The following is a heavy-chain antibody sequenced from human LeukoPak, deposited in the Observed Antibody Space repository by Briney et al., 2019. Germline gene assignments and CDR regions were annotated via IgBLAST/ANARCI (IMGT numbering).Heavy chain of an antibody. V-gene: IGHV3-23*01. CDR2: ISGSGGST. D-gene: IGHD3-10*01. CDR3: AKGSTYFYGSGTSDDAFDI. J-gene: IGHJ3*02. Sequence: GGSLRLSCAASGLTFSNYAMSWVRQAPGKGLAWVSSISGSGGSTHYADSVKCRFTISRDNSKSTMYLQLNSLRAEDTAVYYCAKGSTYFYGSGTSDDAFDIWGQGTMVTVSS. CDR1: GLTFSNYA.